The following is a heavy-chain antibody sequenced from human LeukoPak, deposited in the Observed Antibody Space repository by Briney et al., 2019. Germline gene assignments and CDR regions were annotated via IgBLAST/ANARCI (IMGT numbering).Heavy chain of an antibody. V-gene: IGHV4-59*01. J-gene: IGHJ6*02. CDR1: GGSISSYY. CDR3: AREIAARPHYYYGMDV. CDR2: IYYSGST. D-gene: IGHD6-6*01. Sequence: SETLSLTCTVSGGSISSYYWSWIRQPPGKGLEWIGYIYYSGSTNYNPSLKSRVTISVDTSKNQFSLKLSSVTAPDTAVYYCAREIAARPHYYYGMDVWGQGTTVTVSS.